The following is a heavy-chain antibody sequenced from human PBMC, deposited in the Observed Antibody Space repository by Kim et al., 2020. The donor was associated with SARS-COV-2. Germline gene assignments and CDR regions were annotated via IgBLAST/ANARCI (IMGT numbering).Heavy chain of an antibody. J-gene: IGHJ4*02. CDR3: ARESPGTYYFDY. D-gene: IGHD3-10*01. V-gene: IGHV1-46*01. Sequence: SAQRCKGRVTITRATPTSTVYVDLSRLTSEDTAVYYCARESPGTYYFDYWGQGTLVTVSS.